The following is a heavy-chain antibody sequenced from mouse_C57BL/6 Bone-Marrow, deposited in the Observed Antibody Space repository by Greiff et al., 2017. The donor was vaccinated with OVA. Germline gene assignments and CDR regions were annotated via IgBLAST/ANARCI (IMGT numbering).Heavy chain of an antibody. CDR1: GFSLTSYG. J-gene: IGHJ1*03. CDR3: AGNYYGRRYWYFDV. D-gene: IGHD1-1*01. CDR2: IWSGGST. Sequence: VQLQQSGPGLVQPSQSLSITCTVSGFSLTSYGVHWVRQSPGKGLEWLGVIWSGGSTDYNAAFISRLSISKDNSKSQVFFKMNSLQADDTAIYYCAGNYYGRRYWYFDVWGTGTTVTVSS. V-gene: IGHV2-2*01.